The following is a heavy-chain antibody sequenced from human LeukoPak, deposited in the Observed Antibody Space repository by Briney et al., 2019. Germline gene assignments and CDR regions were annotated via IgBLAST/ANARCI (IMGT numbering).Heavy chain of an antibody. J-gene: IGHJ5*02. CDR1: GGSISTYY. V-gene: IGHV4-59*01. CDR3: ARGGNYWPQWWFDP. Sequence: PSESLSLTCTVSGGSISTYYWSWIRQPPGKGLEWIGYIYYTGSTSYNPSLKSRVTMSLDASKNQFSLELNSVTPADTAVYYCARGGNYWPQWWFDPWGRGTLVSVSS. D-gene: IGHD1-26*01. CDR2: IYYTGST.